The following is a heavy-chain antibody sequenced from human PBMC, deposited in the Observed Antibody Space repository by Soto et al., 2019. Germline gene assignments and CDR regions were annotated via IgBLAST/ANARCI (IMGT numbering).Heavy chain of an antibody. J-gene: IGHJ6*03. CDR2: ISAYNGNT. D-gene: IGHD3-3*01. CDR1: VYTFTSYG. CDR3: ARFTIFGVVLGYMDV. Sequence: ASVKVSCKASVYTFTSYGISWVRQAPGQGLEWMGWISAYNGNTNYAQKLQGRVTMTTDTSTSTAYMELRSLRSDDTAVYYCARFTIFGVVLGYMDVWGKGTTVTVSS. V-gene: IGHV1-18*01.